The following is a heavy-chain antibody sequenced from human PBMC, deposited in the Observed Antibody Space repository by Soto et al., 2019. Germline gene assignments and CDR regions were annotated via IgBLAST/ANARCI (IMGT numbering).Heavy chain of an antibody. CDR1: GFTFSTYW. CDR3: ASAPWHTLGY. D-gene: IGHD2-2*02. V-gene: IGHV3-7*03. Sequence: EVHLVESGGGLVQPGGSLTLSCAASGFTFSTYWMSWVRQAPGKGLEWVANIKQDGSDKYYVDSVKGRFTISRDNAKNSLDLHMNSLRAEDTAVYYCASAPWHTLGYWGQGTLVTVSS. CDR2: IKQDGSDK. J-gene: IGHJ4*02.